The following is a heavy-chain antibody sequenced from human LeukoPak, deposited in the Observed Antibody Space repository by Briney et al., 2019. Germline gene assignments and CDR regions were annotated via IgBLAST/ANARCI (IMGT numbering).Heavy chain of an antibody. V-gene: IGHV1-8*03. CDR3: ARYLGKDSSSDY. Sequence: ASVKVSCEASGYTFTSYDINWVRQTTGQGLEWMGWMNPNNGNTGYAQKFQGRVTITRNTSITTAYMELSSLRSEDTAVYYCARYLGKDSSSDYWGQGTLVTVSS. D-gene: IGHD6-6*01. CDR2: MNPNNGNT. J-gene: IGHJ4*02. CDR1: GYTFTSYD.